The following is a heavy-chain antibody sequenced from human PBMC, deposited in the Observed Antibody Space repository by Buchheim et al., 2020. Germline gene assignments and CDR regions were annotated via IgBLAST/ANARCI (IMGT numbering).Heavy chain of an antibody. V-gene: IGHV3-30-3*01. CDR2: ISYDGSNK. CDR1: GFTFSSYA. Sequence: QVQLVESGGGVVQPGRSLRLSCAASGFTFSSYAMHWVRQAPGKGLEGVAVISYDGSNKYYEDSVKGRFTISRDNSKNTQDLEMNSLRAEDTAVYYCARHGMDVWGQGTT. CDR3: ARHGMDV. J-gene: IGHJ6*02.